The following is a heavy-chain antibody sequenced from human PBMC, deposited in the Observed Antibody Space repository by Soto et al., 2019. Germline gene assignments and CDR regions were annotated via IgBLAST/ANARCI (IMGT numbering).Heavy chain of an antibody. CDR1: GGSISSGGYS. Sequence: QLQLQESGSGLVKPSQTLSLTCAVSGGSISSGGYSWSWIRQPPGKGLEWIGYIYHSGSTYYNPSLKXRXPXSXHRSKNQFSLKLSSVTAADTAVYYCAGGIAARPLGYWGQGTLVTVSS. CDR2: IYHSGST. D-gene: IGHD6-6*01. J-gene: IGHJ4*02. CDR3: AGGIAARPLGY. V-gene: IGHV4-30-2*01.